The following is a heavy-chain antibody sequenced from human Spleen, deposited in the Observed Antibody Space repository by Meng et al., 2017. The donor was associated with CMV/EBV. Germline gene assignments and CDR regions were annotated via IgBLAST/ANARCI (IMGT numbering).Heavy chain of an antibody. CDR1: GYTFTDYY. CDR2: VNPNSGDT. J-gene: IGHJ6*02. CDR3: ATRGYCSSTRCYERPYYGLDV. D-gene: IGHD2-2*01. V-gene: IGHV1-2*02. Sequence: ASVKVSCKASGYTFTDYYIHWVRQAPGQGLEWMGWVNPNSGDTNSAQKFQGRVTMTRDTSISTAYMELWGLRSDDTAVYYCATRGYCSSTRCYERPYYGLDVWGQGTTVTVSS.